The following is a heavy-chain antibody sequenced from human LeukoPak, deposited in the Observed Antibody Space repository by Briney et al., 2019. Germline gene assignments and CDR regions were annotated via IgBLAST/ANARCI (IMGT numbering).Heavy chain of an antibody. CDR3: ARGLSYSKGSGYIDV. CDR2: MNPNSGNT. Sequence: ASVKVSCKASGYTFTSYDINWVRQATGQGLEWMGWMNPNSGNTGYSQKFQGRGTITRNTFISTAYMELSSLRSEDTAVYYCARGLSYSKGSGYIDVWGKGTTVTVSS. D-gene: IGHD5-18*01. J-gene: IGHJ6*03. V-gene: IGHV1-8*03. CDR1: GYTFTSYD.